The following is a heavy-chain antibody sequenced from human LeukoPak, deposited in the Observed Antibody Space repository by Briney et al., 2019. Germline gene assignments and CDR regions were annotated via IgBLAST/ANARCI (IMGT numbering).Heavy chain of an antibody. CDR3: TTDIGYCGGDCYFWHFQH. V-gene: IGHV3-15*01. CDR2: IKSKTDGGTT. D-gene: IGHD2-21*02. Sequence: GGSLRLSCAASGFTFSNAWMSWVRQAPGKGLEWVGRIKSKTDGGTTDYAAPVKGRFTISRDDSKNTLYLQMNGLKTEDTAVYYCTTDIGYCGGDCYFWHFQHWGQGTLVTVSS. J-gene: IGHJ1*01. CDR1: GFTFSNAW.